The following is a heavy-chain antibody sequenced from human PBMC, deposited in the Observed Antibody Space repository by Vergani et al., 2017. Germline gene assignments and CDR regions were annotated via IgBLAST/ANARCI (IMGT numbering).Heavy chain of an antibody. CDR2: ISYDGSNK. D-gene: IGHD3-3*01. Sequence: QVQLVESGGGVVQPGRSLRLSCAASGFTFSSYGMHWVRQAPGKGLEGVAVISYDGSNKYDADSVKGRFTISRENSKNTLYLQMNSLRAEDTAVYYCAKGSIFGVEPPKVDYWGQGTLVTVSS. CDR1: GFTFSSYG. V-gene: IGHV3-30*18. CDR3: AKGSIFGVEPPKVDY. J-gene: IGHJ4*02.